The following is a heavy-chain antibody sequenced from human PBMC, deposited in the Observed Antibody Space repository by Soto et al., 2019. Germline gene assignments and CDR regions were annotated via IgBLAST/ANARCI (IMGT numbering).Heavy chain of an antibody. CDR2: RDSEGGNT. J-gene: IGHJ6*04. D-gene: IGHD2-21*01. V-gene: IGHV3-74*01. CDR3: ATYRGRVINAVMIIIAYLRGV. CDR1: GFTFSNYW. Sequence: EVQLVESGGALVQPGGSLRLSCAASGFTFSNYWMYWVRQAPGKGLVWVSRRDSEGGNTLYAVSVKSRLTISRDDARNTLYLRMDSLRGDDTAVYYSATYRGRVINAVMIIIAYLRGVWGKGTTVTVPS.